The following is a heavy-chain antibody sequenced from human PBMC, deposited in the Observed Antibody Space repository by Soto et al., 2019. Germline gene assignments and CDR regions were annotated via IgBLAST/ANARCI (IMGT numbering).Heavy chain of an antibody. CDR3: ARDCSGGSCFGY. J-gene: IGHJ4*02. CDR2: IYYSGST. CDR1: GGSISSYY. Sequence: ETLSLTCTVSGGSISSYYWSWIRQPPGKGLEWIGYIYYSGSTNYNPSLKSRVTISVDTSKNQFSLKLSSVTAADTAVYYCARDCSGGSCFGYWGQGTLVTVSS. D-gene: IGHD2-15*01. V-gene: IGHV4-59*01.